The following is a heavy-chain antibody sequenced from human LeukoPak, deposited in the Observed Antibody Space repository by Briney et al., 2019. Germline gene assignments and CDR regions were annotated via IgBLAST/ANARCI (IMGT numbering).Heavy chain of an antibody. CDR3: AKDNRRHYTSGPNPDSLH. J-gene: IGHJ4*02. Sequence: GGSLRLSCAASGFTFSSYSMNWVRQAPGKGLEWVSSISTSNSFIFYADSVKGRFTISRDNAKNSLYLQMDSLRVEDTAFYYCAKDNRRHYTSGPNPDSLHWGQGALVTVSS. D-gene: IGHD6-19*01. CDR1: GFTFSSYS. CDR2: ISTSNSFI. V-gene: IGHV3-21*04.